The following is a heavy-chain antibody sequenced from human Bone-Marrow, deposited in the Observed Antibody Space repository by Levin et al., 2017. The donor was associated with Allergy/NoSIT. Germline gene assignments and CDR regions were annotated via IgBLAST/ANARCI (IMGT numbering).Heavy chain of an antibody. CDR2: INHSGSA. D-gene: IGHD2-2*01. CDR1: GGSFSGYY. J-gene: IGHJ4*02. V-gene: IGHV4-34*01. CDR3: ARRNYCTSATCYRLDY. Sequence: PSETLSLTCAVYGGSFSGYYWSWIRQPPGKGLEWIGEINHSGSANYNPSLNRRVTVSLDTSKNQFSLKLSSVTAADTAVYYCARRNYCTSATCYRLDYWGQGTLVTVSS.